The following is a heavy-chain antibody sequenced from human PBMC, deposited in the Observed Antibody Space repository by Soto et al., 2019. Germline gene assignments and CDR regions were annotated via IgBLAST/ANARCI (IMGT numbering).Heavy chain of an antibody. CDR1: GGSIRSNIYY. CDR3: ARQHYYDSSGYYTWN. Sequence: SETLSLTCSVSGGSIRSNIYYWGWILQPPGKGLEWIATVHYSGSTYYTPSLKNRVTISADTSNNQFSLRLNSVTAADTAVYYCARQHYYDSSGYYTWNWG. V-gene: IGHV4-39*01. CDR2: VHYSGST. J-gene: IGHJ1*01. D-gene: IGHD3-22*01.